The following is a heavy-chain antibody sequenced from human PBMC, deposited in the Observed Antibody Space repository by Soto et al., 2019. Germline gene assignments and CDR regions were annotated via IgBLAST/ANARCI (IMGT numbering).Heavy chain of an antibody. CDR2: ISAYNGNT. V-gene: IGHV1-18*01. D-gene: IGHD6-19*01. Sequence: ASVKVSCKASGYTFTSYGISWVRQAPGQGLEWMGWISAYNGNTNYAQKFQGRVTMTTDTSTSTAYMELRSLRSDDTAVYYCARVWTPTVVCSGYWFDPWGQGTLVTVSS. CDR3: ARVWTPTVVCSGYWFDP. CDR1: GYTFTSYG. J-gene: IGHJ5*01.